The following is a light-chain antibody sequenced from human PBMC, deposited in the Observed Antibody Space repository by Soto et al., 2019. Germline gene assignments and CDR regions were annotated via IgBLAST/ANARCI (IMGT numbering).Light chain of an antibody. V-gene: IGLV2-14*01. CDR3: SSYTSSTLLV. CDR2: DVS. J-gene: IGLJ1*01. CDR1: SSDVCGYNY. Sequence: QSALTQPASVSGSPGQSITISCTGTSSDVCGYNYVSWYQQHPGKAPKLMIYDVSNRPSGVSNRFSGSKSGNTASLTISGLQSEDEADYYCSSYTSSTLLVFGTGTKVTVL.